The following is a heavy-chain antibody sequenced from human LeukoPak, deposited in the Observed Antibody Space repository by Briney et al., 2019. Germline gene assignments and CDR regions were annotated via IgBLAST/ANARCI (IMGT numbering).Heavy chain of an antibody. J-gene: IGHJ4*02. CDR3: ARDQYQLDY. V-gene: IGHV1-18*04. CDR2: ISAYNGNT. D-gene: IGHD2-2*01. Sequence: GASVKVSCKASGYTFTSYYMHWVRQAPGQGLEWMGWISAYNGNTNYAQKLQGRVTMTTDTSTSTAYMELRSLRSNDTAVYYCARDQYQLDYWGQGTLVTVSS. CDR1: GYTFTSYY.